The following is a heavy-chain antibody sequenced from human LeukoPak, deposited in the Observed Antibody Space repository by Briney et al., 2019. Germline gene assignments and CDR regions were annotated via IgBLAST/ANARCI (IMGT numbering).Heavy chain of an antibody. J-gene: IGHJ4*02. CDR3: ARDYHLAVGRLVQFDN. D-gene: IGHD3-3*02. V-gene: IGHV4-34*01. CDR1: GGSFSGYY. Sequence: SETLSLTCAVYGGSFSGYYWSWIRQPPGKGLEWIGEINHSGSTNYNPSLKSRVTISVDTFKNQFSLRLSSVTAADTAVYYCARDYHLAVGRLVQFDNWGQGTLVTVSS. CDR2: INHSGST.